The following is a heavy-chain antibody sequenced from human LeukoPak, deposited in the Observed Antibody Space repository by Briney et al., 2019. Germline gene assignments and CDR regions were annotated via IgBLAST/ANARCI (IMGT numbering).Heavy chain of an antibody. Sequence: SETLSLTCTVSGGSIGSYYWSWIRQPPGKGLEWIGYIYYSGSTNYNPSLKSRVTISVDTSKNQYSLKLSSVTAADTAVYYCARSVDTAMASYYFDYWGQGTLVTVSS. CDR1: GGSIGSYY. J-gene: IGHJ4*02. CDR2: IYYSGST. V-gene: IGHV4-59*08. D-gene: IGHD5-18*01. CDR3: ARSVDTAMASYYFDY.